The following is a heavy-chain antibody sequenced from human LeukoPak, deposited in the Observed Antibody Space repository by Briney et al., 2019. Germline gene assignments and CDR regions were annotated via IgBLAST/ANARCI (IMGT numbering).Heavy chain of an antibody. CDR2: ISYIGST. D-gene: IGHD4-17*01. CDR3: ARDLVTVTKGFDI. J-gene: IGHJ3*02. V-gene: IGHV4-59*11. Sequence: SETLSLTCAVSADSFSSHYWTWIRQPPGKGLEWIGYISYIGSTNYNPSLKSRVTISIHTSKNQFSLKLSSVTAADTAVYYCARDLVTVTKGFDIWGQGTMVSVSS. CDR1: ADSFSSHY.